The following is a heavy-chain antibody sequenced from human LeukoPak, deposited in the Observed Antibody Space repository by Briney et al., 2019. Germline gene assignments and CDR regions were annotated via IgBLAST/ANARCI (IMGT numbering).Heavy chain of an antibody. V-gene: IGHV3-15*01. J-gene: IGHJ4*02. CDR2: IKSKTGGGTT. CDR1: GFTFSNAW. CDR3: TTDQGSSGLTYYYDSSGYEEPDY. D-gene: IGHD3-22*01. Sequence: GSLRLSFAASGFTFSNAWMSWVRQAPGEGLEWVGRIKSKTGGGTTNYAAPVKGRFTISRDDSKNTLYLQMNSLKTEDTAVYYCTTDQGSSGLTYYYDSSGYEEPDYWGQGTLVTVSS.